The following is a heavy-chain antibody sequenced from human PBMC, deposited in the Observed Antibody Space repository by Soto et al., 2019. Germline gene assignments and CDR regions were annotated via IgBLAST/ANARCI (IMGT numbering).Heavy chain of an antibody. J-gene: IGHJ5*02. D-gene: IGHD3-22*01. V-gene: IGHV4-34*01. CDR1: GGSFSGYY. CDR3: ARVRRGYYYDSSGSKGARFDP. Sequence: QVQLQQWGAGLLKPSETLSLTCAVYGGSFSGYYWSWIRQPPGKGLERLGEINHSGSTNYNPSLKSRVTISVDTSKNKFSLKLSSVPAADTAVYYCARVRRGYYYDSSGSKGARFDPWGQGTLVTVSS. CDR2: INHSGST.